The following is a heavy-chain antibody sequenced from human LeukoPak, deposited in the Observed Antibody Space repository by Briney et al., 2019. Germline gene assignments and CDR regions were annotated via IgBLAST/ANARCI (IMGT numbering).Heavy chain of an antibody. CDR3: VRDPSNSGWAFDY. Sequence: GGSLRLSCAASGFTFSTYAMHWVRQAPGKGLEWVAIIWYNGKNKHYQDSVKGRFTISRDTSKNTLDLQINSLKADDTAVYYCVRDPSNSGWAFDYWGQGTLVPFSS. J-gene: IGHJ4*02. CDR1: GFTFSTYA. CDR2: IWYNGKNK. D-gene: IGHD6-19*01. V-gene: IGHV3-33*01.